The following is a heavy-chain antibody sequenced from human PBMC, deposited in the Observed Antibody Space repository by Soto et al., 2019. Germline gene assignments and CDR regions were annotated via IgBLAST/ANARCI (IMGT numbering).Heavy chain of an antibody. CDR2: ISGSDGST. CDR1: GFTFSSYA. Sequence: EVQLLESGGGLVQPGGSLRLSCAASGFTFSSYAMNWVRQAPGKGVEWVSVISGSDGSTYYADSVKGRFTISRDNSKNTLNLQMNSLRAEDTAVYYCASRSSSWYFDYWGQGTLVTVSS. CDR3: ASRSSSWYFDY. J-gene: IGHJ4*02. V-gene: IGHV3-23*01. D-gene: IGHD6-13*01.